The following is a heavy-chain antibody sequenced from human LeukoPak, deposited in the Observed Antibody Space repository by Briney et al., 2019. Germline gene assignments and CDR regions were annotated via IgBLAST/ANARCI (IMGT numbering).Heavy chain of an antibody. V-gene: IGHV3-7*04. J-gene: IGHJ3*02. CDR3: ARVRGGYCSGGSCYSAFDI. Sequence: GGSLRLSCAASGFTFSSYWMSWVRQAPGKGLEWVANIKQDGSEKYYVDPVKGRFTISRDNAQNSLYLQMNSLRAEDTAVYYCARVRGGYCSGGSCYSAFDIWGQGTMVTVSS. CDR2: IKQDGSEK. CDR1: GFTFSSYW. D-gene: IGHD2-15*01.